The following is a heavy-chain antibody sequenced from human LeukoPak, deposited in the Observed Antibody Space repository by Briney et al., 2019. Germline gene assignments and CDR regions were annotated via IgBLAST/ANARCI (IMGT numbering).Heavy chain of an antibody. D-gene: IGHD3-10*01. Sequence: SETLSLTCTVSGGSISSYYWSWIRQPAGKGLEWIGRIYTSGSTNYNPSLKSRVTMSVDTSKNQFSLKLSSVTAADTAVYYCARVYNIPFSSGIYAFDIWGQGTMVTVS. CDR2: IYTSGST. V-gene: IGHV4-4*07. CDR1: GGSISSYY. CDR3: ARVYNIPFSSGIYAFDI. J-gene: IGHJ3*02.